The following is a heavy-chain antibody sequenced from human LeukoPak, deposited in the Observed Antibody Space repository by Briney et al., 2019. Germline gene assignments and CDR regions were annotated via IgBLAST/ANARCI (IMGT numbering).Heavy chain of an antibody. J-gene: IGHJ4*02. Sequence: PSETLSLTCAVYGGSFSGYYWSWIRQPPGKGLEWIGEINHSGSTNYNPSLKSRVTISVDTSKNQFSLKLSSVTAADTAVYYCARGRPYYDILTGVYYFDYWGQGTLVTVSS. D-gene: IGHD3-9*01. CDR2: INHSGST. CDR1: GGSFSGYY. V-gene: IGHV4-34*01. CDR3: ARGRPYYDILTGVYYFDY.